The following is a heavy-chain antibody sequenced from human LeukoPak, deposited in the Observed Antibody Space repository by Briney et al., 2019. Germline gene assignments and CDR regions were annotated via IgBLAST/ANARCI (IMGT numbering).Heavy chain of an antibody. D-gene: IGHD2-21*02. CDR1: GYTFTNYG. CDR2: ISAYTGDT. Sequence: ASVNVSCKTSGYTFTNYGIGWVRQAPGQGLEWMGWISAYTGDTHYVQKFHDRVTMTIDTSTNTAYMQLTTLTSDDTAVYYCARGLGLRLRPSWFDPWGQGTLVTVSS. J-gene: IGHJ5*02. CDR3: ARGLGLRLRPSWFDP. V-gene: IGHV1-18*01.